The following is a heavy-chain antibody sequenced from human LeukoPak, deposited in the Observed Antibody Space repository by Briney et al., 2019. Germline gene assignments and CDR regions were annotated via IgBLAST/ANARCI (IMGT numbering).Heavy chain of an antibody. CDR1: GYTFSSND. CDR3: AREGIRSSDSSASYPLDY. V-gene: IGHV1-8*01. J-gene: IGHJ4*02. Sequence: GASVKVSCKASGYTFSSNDINWVRQATGQGLEWMGWMNPHSGNTGYAQNFQGRVTITRNSSISTAYMELSSLRSEDTAVYYCAREGIRSSDSSASYPLDYWGQGTLVTVSS. D-gene: IGHD1-26*01. CDR2: MNPHSGNT.